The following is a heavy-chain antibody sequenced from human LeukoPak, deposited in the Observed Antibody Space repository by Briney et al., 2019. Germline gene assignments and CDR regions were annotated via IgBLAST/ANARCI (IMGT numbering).Heavy chain of an antibody. CDR2: IYWHEEK. CDR3: AHREDWNDLGAFDI. CDR1: LFSLPRSGEG. D-gene: IGHD1-1*01. Sequence: KDFGATLVKPTQTLTLPCSFPLFSLPRSGEGVGWICQPPGKALKWLPHIYWHEEKRYSRSPNSKLTLPKATSNNQVVLTMTNMGPVDTATYYCAHREDWNDLGAFDIWGQQTMVTVSS. V-gene: IGHV2-5*01. J-gene: IGHJ3*02.